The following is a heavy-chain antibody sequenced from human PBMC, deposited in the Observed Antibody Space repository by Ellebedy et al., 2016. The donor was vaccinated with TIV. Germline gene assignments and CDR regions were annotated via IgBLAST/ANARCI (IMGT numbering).Heavy chain of an antibody. CDR2: IWYDGSNK. J-gene: IGHJ3*02. CDR1: GFTFSSYG. CDR3: ARYCSGGSCYHSLDAFDI. Sequence: GESLKISCAASGFTFSSYGMHWVRQAPGKGLEWVAVIWYDGSNKYYADSVKGRFTISRDNSKNTLYLQMNSLRAEDTAVYYCARYCSGGSCYHSLDAFDIWGQGTMVTVSS. V-gene: IGHV3-33*08. D-gene: IGHD2-15*01.